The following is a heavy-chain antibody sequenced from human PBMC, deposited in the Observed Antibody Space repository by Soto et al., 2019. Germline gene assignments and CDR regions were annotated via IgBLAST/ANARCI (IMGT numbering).Heavy chain of an antibody. J-gene: IGHJ3*02. CDR2: ISSNGGST. D-gene: IGHD3-22*01. CDR3: ARRYDSSGYGDAFDI. V-gene: IGHV3-64*01. CDR1: GFTFSTYA. Sequence: GGSLRLSCAASGFTFSTYAMTWVRQAPGKGLEYVSAISSNGGSTYYANSVKGRFTISRDNSKNTLYLQMGSLRAEDMAVYYCARRYDSSGYGDAFDIWGQGTMVT.